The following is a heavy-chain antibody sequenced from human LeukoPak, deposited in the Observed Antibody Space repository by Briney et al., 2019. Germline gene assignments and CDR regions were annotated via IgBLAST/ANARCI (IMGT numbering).Heavy chain of an antibody. D-gene: IGHD2/OR15-2a*01. J-gene: IGHJ4*02. CDR1: GYTFITYG. CDR3: AREGAGTLSLEY. CDR2: ISAFNGNT. V-gene: IGHV1-18*01. Sequence: ASVKVSCKTYGYTFITYGINWVRQAPGQGLEWMGWISAFNGNTNYAQNLQGRVTMTTDTSASTAYMELRSLKSDDTAVYYCAREGAGTLSLEYWGLGTLVTVSS.